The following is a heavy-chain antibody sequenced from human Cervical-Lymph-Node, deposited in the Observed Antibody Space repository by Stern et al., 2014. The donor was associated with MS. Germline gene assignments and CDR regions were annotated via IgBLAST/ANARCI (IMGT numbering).Heavy chain of an antibody. CDR1: GFTFSSYA. V-gene: IGHV3-30-3*01. CDR3: ARDGQSNDAFDI. Sequence: VQLEESGGGVVQPGRSLRLSCAASGFTFSSYAMHWVRQAPGKGLEWVAVISYDGSNKYYADSVKGRFTISRDNSKNTLYLQMNSLRAEDTAVYYCARDGQSNDAFDIWGQGTMVTVSS. D-gene: IGHD6-19*01. CDR2: ISYDGSNK. J-gene: IGHJ3*02.